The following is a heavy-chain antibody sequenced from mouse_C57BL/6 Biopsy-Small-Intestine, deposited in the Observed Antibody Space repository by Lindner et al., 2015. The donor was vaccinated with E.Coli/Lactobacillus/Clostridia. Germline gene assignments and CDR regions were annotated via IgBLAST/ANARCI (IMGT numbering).Heavy chain of an antibody. D-gene: IGHD2-10*01. J-gene: IGHJ1*01. Sequence: SVKVSCKASGYTFTSYGIGWVRQAPGQGLEWMGWISPYNDDTKYAQKVQGRVTMTTDSSTSTVYMELRSLTSDDTAVYYCVRDEPRFTSGDQTYFGMDVWGQGTTVTVSS. V-gene: IGHV1-14*01. CDR1: GYTFTSYG. CDR3: VRDEPRFTSGDQTYFGMDV. CDR2: ISPYNDDT.